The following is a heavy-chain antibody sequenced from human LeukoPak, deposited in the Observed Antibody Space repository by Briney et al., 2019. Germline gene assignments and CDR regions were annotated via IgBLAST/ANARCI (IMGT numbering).Heavy chain of an antibody. J-gene: IGHJ3*02. CDR1: AFIFSGHW. Sequence: GGSLRLSCEGSAFIFSGHWMNWVRQAPGKGLEWVSSISSSSSYIYFADSVRGRFTISRDNGKNSLYVQMNSLRDEDTAVYYCVRDQYYLFDIWGQGTMLTVSS. CDR3: VRDQYYLFDI. CDR2: ISSSSSYI. D-gene: IGHD2/OR15-2a*01. V-gene: IGHV3-21*01.